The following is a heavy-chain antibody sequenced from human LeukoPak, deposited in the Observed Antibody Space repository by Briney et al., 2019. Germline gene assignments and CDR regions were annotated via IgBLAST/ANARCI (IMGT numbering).Heavy chain of an antibody. CDR3: ARVMRSYSYAPGYFDY. Sequence: SETLSLTCTVSGGSISSGGYYWSWIRQHPGTGLEWIGYIYYSGSTYYNPSLKSRVTISVDTSKNQFSLKLSSVTAADTAVYYCARVMRSYSYAPGYFDYWGQGTLVTVSS. CDR2: IYYSGST. CDR1: GGSISSGGYY. D-gene: IGHD5-18*01. J-gene: IGHJ4*02. V-gene: IGHV4-31*03.